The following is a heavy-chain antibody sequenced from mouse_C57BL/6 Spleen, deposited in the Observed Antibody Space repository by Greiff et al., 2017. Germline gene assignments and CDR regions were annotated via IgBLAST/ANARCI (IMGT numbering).Heavy chain of an antibody. CDR1: GFSLTSYG. D-gene: IGHD1-1*01. Sequence: QVQLKESGPGLVQPSQSLSITCTVSGFSLTSYGVHWVRQSPGKGLEWLGVIWSGGSTDYNAAFISRLSISKDNSKSQVFFKMNSLQADDTAIYYCARRTTVVRGYFDVWGTGTTVTVSS. CDR3: ARRTTVVRGYFDV. CDR2: IWSGGST. V-gene: IGHV2-2*01. J-gene: IGHJ1*03.